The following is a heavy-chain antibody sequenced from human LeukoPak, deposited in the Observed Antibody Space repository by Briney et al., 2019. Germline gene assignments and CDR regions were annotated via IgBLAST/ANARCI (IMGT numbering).Heavy chain of an antibody. J-gene: IGHJ3*02. Sequence: GGSLRLSCAASGFTFDSYGMHWVRQAPGKGLEWVAVVSYDGSNKYYVDSVKGRFTISRDNSKNTLYLQMNSLRPEDTAVYYCAKDRTYDSGTYDAFDIWGPGTMVTVSS. V-gene: IGHV3-30*18. CDR2: VSYDGSNK. D-gene: IGHD4-17*01. CDR1: GFTFDSYG. CDR3: AKDRTYDSGTYDAFDI.